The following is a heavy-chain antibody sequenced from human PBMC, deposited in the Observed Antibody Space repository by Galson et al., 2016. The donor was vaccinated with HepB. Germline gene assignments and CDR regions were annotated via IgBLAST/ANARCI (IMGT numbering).Heavy chain of an antibody. CDR3: VKGCSKDFYHMDV. Sequence: SLRLSCAASGFTFSNYVMRWVRQAPGKGLEWVASITGSGSNTYYADNVKGRVTIARDNSKNTQYVQMNSLRTEDTAIYYCVKGCSKDFYHMDVWGRGTTVTVSS. J-gene: IGHJ6*03. D-gene: IGHD2-2*01. V-gene: IGHV3-23*01. CDR2: ITGSGSNT. CDR1: GFTFSNYV.